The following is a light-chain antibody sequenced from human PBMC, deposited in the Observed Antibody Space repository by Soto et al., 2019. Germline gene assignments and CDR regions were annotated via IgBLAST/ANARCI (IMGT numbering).Light chain of an antibody. Sequence: EIVLTQSPGTLSLSPGERATLSCRASQNVRTSLAWYQQKPGQPPRLLIYDSSNRANGVPARFGGSGSGTDFTLTIDSLEPEDFAVYYCQQRNVWPPITFGQGTRLETK. CDR1: QNVRTS. J-gene: IGKJ5*01. CDR2: DSS. CDR3: QQRNVWPPIT. V-gene: IGKV3-11*01.